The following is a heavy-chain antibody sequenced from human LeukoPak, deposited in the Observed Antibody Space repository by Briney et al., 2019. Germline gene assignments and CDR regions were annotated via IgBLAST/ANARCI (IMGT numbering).Heavy chain of an antibody. J-gene: IGHJ4*02. CDR3: ARGFDSGYDFGY. CDR1: GFTFSSYA. D-gene: IGHD5-12*01. Sequence: PGRSLRLPCAASGFTFSSYAMHWVRQAPGKGLEWVAVISYDGSNKYYADSVKGRFTISRDNSKNTLYLQMNSLRAEDTAVYYCARGFDSGYDFGYWGQGTLVTVSS. CDR2: ISYDGSNK. V-gene: IGHV3-30-3*01.